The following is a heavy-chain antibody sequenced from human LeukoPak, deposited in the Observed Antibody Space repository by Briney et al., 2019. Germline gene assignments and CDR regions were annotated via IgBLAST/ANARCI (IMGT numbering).Heavy chain of an antibody. Sequence: VASVKVSCKASGYTFTVYYMHWVRQAPGQGLEWMGWINPHSGGTNYAQNFQGRVTMTRNTSISTAYMELTRLTSDDTAVYYCARARGGGCSSTSCPLYDPWGQGTLVTVSS. CDR3: ARARGGGCSSTSCPLYDP. D-gene: IGHD2-2*01. CDR1: GYTFTVYY. CDR2: INPHSGGT. J-gene: IGHJ5*02. V-gene: IGHV1-2*02.